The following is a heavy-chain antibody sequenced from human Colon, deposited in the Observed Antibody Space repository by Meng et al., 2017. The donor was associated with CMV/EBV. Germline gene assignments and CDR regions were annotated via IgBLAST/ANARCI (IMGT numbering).Heavy chain of an antibody. V-gene: IGHV3-23*01. CDR3: AKDRQYYYDSSGYSDY. J-gene: IGHJ4*02. CDR1: GLTLSSYA. CDR2: ISGSGGST. Sequence: GLTLSSYAMSWVRQAPGKGLEWVSAISGSGGSTYYADSVKGRFTISRDNSKNTLYLQMNSLRAEDTAVYYCAKDRQYYYDSSGYSDYWGQGTLVTVSS. D-gene: IGHD3-22*01.